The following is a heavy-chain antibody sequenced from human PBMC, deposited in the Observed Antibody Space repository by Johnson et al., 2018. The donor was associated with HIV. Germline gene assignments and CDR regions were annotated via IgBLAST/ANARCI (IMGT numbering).Heavy chain of an antibody. Sequence: KGLEWVGRSRNKANTYTTEYAVSVKGRFTISRDDSKNSLYLQMNSLRAEDTALYYCAKDIGYSSGLANTAFDIWGLGTMVTVSS. CDR2: SRNKANTYTT. D-gene: IGHD2-15*01. V-gene: IGHV3-72*01. J-gene: IGHJ3*02. CDR3: AKDIGYSSGLANTAFDI.